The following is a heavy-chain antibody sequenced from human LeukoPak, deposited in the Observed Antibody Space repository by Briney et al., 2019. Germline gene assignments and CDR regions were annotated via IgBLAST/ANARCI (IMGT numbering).Heavy chain of an antibody. D-gene: IGHD3-16*01. J-gene: IGHJ4*02. CDR3: ASLLKDYVWTFDY. Sequence: SETLSLTCTVSAFSISTRSYYWGWVRQPPGKGLEWIGSINYSGSTYYNPSFKSRVTVSVDTSKNQFSLKLSSVTAADTAVYYCASLLKDYVWTFDYWGQGTLVTVSS. CDR2: INYSGST. CDR1: AFSISTRSYY. V-gene: IGHV4-39*01.